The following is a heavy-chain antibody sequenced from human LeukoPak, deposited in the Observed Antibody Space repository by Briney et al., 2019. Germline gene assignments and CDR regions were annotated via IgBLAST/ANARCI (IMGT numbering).Heavy chain of an antibody. Sequence: GGSLRLSCAASGFTFSSYAMNWVRQVPGKGLEWVSTISASGASAWYADSVKGRFTISRDNSKNTLYLQLNSLRAEDTAVYYCAKGVKVASYSYFDYWGQGTLVTVSS. CDR1: GFTFSSYA. D-gene: IGHD2-15*01. CDR2: ISASGASA. V-gene: IGHV3-23*01. CDR3: AKGVKVASYSYFDY. J-gene: IGHJ4*02.